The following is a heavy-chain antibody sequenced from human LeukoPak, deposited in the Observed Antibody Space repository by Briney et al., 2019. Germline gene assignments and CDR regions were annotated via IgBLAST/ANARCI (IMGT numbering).Heavy chain of an antibody. Sequence: SETLSLTCTVSGGSVSSGSYYWSWIRQPPGKGLEWIGYIYYSGSTNYNPSLKSRVTISVDTSKNQFSLKLSSVTAADTAVYYCVRDSPNSSGYYYHFQHWGQGTLVTVSS. CDR3: VRDSPNSSGYYYHFQH. D-gene: IGHD3-22*01. J-gene: IGHJ1*01. V-gene: IGHV4-61*01. CDR1: GGSVSSGSYY. CDR2: IYYSGST.